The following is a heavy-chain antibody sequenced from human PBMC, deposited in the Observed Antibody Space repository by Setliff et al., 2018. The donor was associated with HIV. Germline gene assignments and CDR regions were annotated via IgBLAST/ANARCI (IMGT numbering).Heavy chain of an antibody. J-gene: IGHJ4*02. D-gene: IGHD4-17*01. CDR1: GGSISSSSYY. CDR2: IYCSGST. V-gene: IGHV4-39*01. CDR3: ARHTVYGDYLSLYYFDY. Sequence: PSETLSLTCTVSGGSISSSSYYWGWIRQPPGKGLEWIGSIYCSGSTYYNPSLKSRVTISVDTSKNQFSLKLSSVTAADTAVYYCARHTVYGDYLSLYYFDYWGQGTLVTVSS.